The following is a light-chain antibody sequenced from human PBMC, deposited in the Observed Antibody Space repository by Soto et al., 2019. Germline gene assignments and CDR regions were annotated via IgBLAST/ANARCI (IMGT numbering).Light chain of an antibody. CDR3: RQYGSPTQYT. Sequence: EVVLTQSPGTLSLSPGARATLSCRARQSVRSCSLAWYQQNPGQAPRLLIYDASIRAAGIPDRFTGSGSGTDFSPTINSLEPQDYVVYYCRQYGSPTQYTFGQGTKLEIK. J-gene: IGKJ2*01. CDR1: QSVRSCS. V-gene: IGKV3-20*01. CDR2: DAS.